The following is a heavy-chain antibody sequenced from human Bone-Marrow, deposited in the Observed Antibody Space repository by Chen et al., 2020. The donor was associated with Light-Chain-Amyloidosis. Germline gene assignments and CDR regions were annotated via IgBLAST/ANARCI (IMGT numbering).Heavy chain of an antibody. V-gene: IGHV3-7*01. CDR3: AREDCSSNNCPFDY. J-gene: IGHJ4*02. Sequence: EVLLVQSGGGLVQPGGSLGPSWEPSGSPFGNYWMTWVRQAPGGGLEWVANIKEDGSTRDYADSGKARFTISRDNAKNSLFLQMDSLRAEDTAVYYCAREDCSSNNCPFDYWGQGILVTVSS. CDR2: IKEDGSTR. CDR1: GSPFGNYW. D-gene: IGHD2-2*01.